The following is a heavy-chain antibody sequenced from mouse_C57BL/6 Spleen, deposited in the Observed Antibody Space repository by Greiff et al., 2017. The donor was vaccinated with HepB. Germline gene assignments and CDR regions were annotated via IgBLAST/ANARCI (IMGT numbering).Heavy chain of an antibody. J-gene: IGHJ3*01. CDR2: IYWDDDK. CDR1: GFSLSTSGMG. V-gene: IGHV8-12*01. Sequence: QVTLKECGPGILQSSQTLSLTCSFSGFSLSTSGMGVSWIRQPSGKGLEWLAHIYWDDDKRYNPSLKSRLTISKDTSRNQVFLKITSVDTADTATYYCARRAEGGYPWFAYWGQGTLVTVSA. CDR3: ARRAEGGYPWFAY. D-gene: IGHD2-2*01.